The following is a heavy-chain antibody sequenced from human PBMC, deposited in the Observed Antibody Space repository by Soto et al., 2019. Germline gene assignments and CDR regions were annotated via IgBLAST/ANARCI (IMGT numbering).Heavy chain of an antibody. Sequence: ESGGGLVKPGGSLRLSCAASGFTFSSYSMNWVRQAPGKGLEWVSSISSSSSYIYYADSVKGRFTISRDNAKNSLYLQMNSLRAEDTAVYYCARDHANRYYYYMDVWGKGTTVTVSS. J-gene: IGHJ6*03. V-gene: IGHV3-21*01. CDR1: GFTFSSYS. CDR2: ISSSSSYI. CDR3: ARDHANRYYYYMDV.